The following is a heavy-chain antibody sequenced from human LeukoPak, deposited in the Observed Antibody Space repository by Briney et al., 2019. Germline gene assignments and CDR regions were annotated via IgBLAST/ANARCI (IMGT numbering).Heavy chain of an antibody. CDR1: GGTFSSYA. CDR2: IIPIFGTA. V-gene: IGHV1-69*01. CDR3: ATRITGDYGLGAFDI. J-gene: IGHJ3*02. D-gene: IGHD1-20*01. Sequence: VASVKVSCKASGGTFSSYAISWVRQAPGQGLEWMGGIIPIFGTANYAQKFQGRVTVTADESTSTAYMELSSLRSEDTAVNYCATRITGDYGLGAFDIWGQGTMVTVSS.